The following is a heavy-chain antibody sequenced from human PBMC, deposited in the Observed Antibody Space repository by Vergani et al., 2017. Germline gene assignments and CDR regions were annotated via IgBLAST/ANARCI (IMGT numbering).Heavy chain of an antibody. Sequence: QVQMAESGGGRVQPGRSLRLSRAASGISFSSYAIHRVRQAQGKGLEWVAVISNDGSKKYYADSVKGRFTISRDNSKNTLDLQMNSLRTQDTAVYYCAKAGSVTSGSLQYNFYMDVWGKGTTVTVS. CDR3: AKAGSVTSGSLQYNFYMDV. CDR1: GISFSSYA. CDR2: ISNDGSKK. D-gene: IGHD3-10*01. V-gene: IGHV3-30*18. J-gene: IGHJ6*03.